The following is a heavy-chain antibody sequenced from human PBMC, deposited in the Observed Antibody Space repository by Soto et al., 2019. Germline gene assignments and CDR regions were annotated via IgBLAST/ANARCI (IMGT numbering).Heavy chain of an antibody. V-gene: IGHV3-23*01. CDR1: GFTFSSFA. J-gene: IGHJ5*02. Sequence: GGSLRLSCAASGFTFSSFAMSWVRQAPGKGLEWVSTISGSGGTTYYADSVKGRFTISRDNSKNTLYLQMNSLRAEDTAVYYCAKDQGYCSSSSCYTLEDWFDPWGQGTLVTVSS. CDR2: ISGSGGTT. D-gene: IGHD2-2*02. CDR3: AKDQGYCSSSSCYTLEDWFDP.